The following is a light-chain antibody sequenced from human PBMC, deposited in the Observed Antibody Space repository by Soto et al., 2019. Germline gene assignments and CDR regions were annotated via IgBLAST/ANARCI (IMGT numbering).Light chain of an antibody. J-gene: IGKJ1*01. CDR1: QSVSSNY. Sequence: EIVLTQSPGTLSLSPGERATLSCRASQSVSSNYLAWYQQKPGLAPRLLIYDASRRATGIPDRFSGSGSGADFILSISRLEPEDFAVYYCQQYGSSPWTFGQGTTGDIK. CDR2: DAS. CDR3: QQYGSSPWT. V-gene: IGKV3D-20*01.